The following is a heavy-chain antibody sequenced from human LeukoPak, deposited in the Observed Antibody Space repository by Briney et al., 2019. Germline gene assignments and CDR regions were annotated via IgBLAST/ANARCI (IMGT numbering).Heavy chain of an antibody. J-gene: IGHJ4*02. CDR1: GGSISSSSYY. D-gene: IGHD5-12*01. CDR2: IYYSGST. Sequence: SETLSLTCTVSGGSISSSSYYWGWIRQPPGKGLEWIGSIYYSGSTYYNPSLKSRVTISVDTSKNQFSLKLNSVTAADTAVYYCARGREYSGYVFDYWGQGTLVTVSS. CDR3: ARGREYSGYVFDY. V-gene: IGHV4-39*01.